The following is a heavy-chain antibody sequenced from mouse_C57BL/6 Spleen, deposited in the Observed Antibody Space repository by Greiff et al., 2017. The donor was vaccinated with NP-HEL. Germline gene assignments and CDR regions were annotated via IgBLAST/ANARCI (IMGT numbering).Heavy chain of an antibody. CDR3: ARDYYGSSYPWLAY. J-gene: IGHJ3*01. V-gene: IGHV5-17*01. D-gene: IGHD1-1*01. Sequence: DVKLVESGGGLVKPGGSLKLSCAASGFTFSDYGMHWVRQAPEKGLEWVAYISSGSSTIYYADTVKGRFTISRDNAKNTLFLQMTSLRSEDTAMYYCARDYYGSSYPWLAYWGQGTLVTVSA. CDR1: GFTFSDYG. CDR2: ISSGSSTI.